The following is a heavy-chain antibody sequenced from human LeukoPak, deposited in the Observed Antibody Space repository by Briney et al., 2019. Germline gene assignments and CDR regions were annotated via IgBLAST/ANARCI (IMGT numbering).Heavy chain of an antibody. V-gene: IGHV1-18*04. CDR1: GFTFKSYG. D-gene: IGHD5-12*01. Sequence: ASVKVSCKASGFTFKSYGFSWVRQAPGQGLQWMGWISADNGNTKYAQNLQGRVIMTTDRSTGTAYVELTNLRSDDAAVYYCARDRRGYSAYDGEGFDYWGQGTLVTVSS. CDR2: ISADNGNT. CDR3: ARDRRGYSAYDGEGFDY. J-gene: IGHJ4*02.